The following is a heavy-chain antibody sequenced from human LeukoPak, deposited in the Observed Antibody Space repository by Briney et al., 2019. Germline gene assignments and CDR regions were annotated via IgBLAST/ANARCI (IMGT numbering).Heavy chain of an antibody. Sequence: SETLSLTCTVSGGSISSYYWSWIRQPPGKGLEWIGYIYYSGNTNYNPSLKSRVIISVDTSKNQFSLKLRSVTAADTAVYYCARDLSSTYYDFWSGSSHNWFDPWGQGTQVTVSS. J-gene: IGHJ5*02. CDR2: IYYSGNT. V-gene: IGHV4-59*01. CDR1: GGSISSYY. D-gene: IGHD3-3*01. CDR3: ARDLSSTYYDFWSGSSHNWFDP.